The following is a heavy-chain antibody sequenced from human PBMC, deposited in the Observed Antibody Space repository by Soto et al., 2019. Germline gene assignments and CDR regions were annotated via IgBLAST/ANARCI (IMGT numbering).Heavy chain of an antibody. CDR1: GGSFSGCY. J-gene: IGHJ4*02. CDR3: ARDKITGLFDY. D-gene: IGHD2-8*02. CDR2: INPSGST. V-gene: IGHV4-34*01. Sequence: QVQLQQWGAGLLKPSETLSLTCAVYGGSFSGCYWTWILQPAGTGLAWIGEINPSGSTNYKPSLKSRVTISVDTSKNQFSLKLTSVTAADTAVYYCARDKITGLFDYWGQGTLVTVSS.